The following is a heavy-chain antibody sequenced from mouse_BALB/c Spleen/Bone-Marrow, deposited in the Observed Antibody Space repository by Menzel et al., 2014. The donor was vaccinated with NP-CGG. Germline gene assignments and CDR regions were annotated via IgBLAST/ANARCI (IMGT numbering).Heavy chain of an antibody. D-gene: IGHD2-14*01. J-gene: IGHJ2*01. CDR2: IWAGGTT. Sequence: QVQLQQSGPGLVAPSQSLSLTCTVSGFSLTTYGIHWVRQPPGKGLEWLGVIWAGGTTIYNSALMSRLSISKDTSKSQVFLKMNSLQTDDTAMYYCAREGAYYRYIHYRRKGTPLPVSS. CDR1: GFSLTTYG. CDR3: AREGAYYRYIHY. V-gene: IGHV2-9*02.